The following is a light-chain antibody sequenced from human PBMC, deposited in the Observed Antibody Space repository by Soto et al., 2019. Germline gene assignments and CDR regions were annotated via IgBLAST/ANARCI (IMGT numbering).Light chain of an antibody. CDR2: SNN. Sequence: QSVLTQPPSASGTPGQRVTISCSGSSSNIGSNTVSWYQQLPGTAPKLLIYSNNQRPSGVPARFSGSKSGTSASLAISGLQSEDEADYYCAAWDDGLNGPLFGGGTKVTVL. V-gene: IGLV1-44*01. CDR3: AAWDDGLNGPL. CDR1: SSNIGSNT. J-gene: IGLJ2*01.